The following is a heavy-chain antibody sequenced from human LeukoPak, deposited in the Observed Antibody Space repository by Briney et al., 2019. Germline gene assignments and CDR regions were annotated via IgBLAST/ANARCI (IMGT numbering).Heavy chain of an antibody. Sequence: ASVKVSCKASGYTFTGYYMHWVRQAPGQGLEWMGIINPSGGSTSYAQKFQGRVTMTRDMSTSTVYMELSSLRSEDTAVYYCAADIAAAGGGDYWGQGTLVTVSS. CDR1: GYTFTGYY. D-gene: IGHD6-13*01. CDR2: INPSGGST. CDR3: AADIAAAGGGDY. V-gene: IGHV1-46*01. J-gene: IGHJ4*02.